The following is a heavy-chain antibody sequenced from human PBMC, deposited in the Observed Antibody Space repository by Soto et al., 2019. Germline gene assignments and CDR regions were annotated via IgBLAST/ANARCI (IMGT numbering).Heavy chain of an antibody. D-gene: IGHD6-6*01. CDR1: GFPFSDYY. V-gene: IGHV3-11*01. CDR3: ARTLAARFDY. Sequence: GSLILSCAASGFPFSDYYMSLIRQAPGKGLEWVSHITNSGSTKYYADSVKGRFTISRDNAKKSLFLQMNSLRAEDTAVYYCARTLAARFDYWGQGTQVTVSS. CDR2: ITNSGSTK. J-gene: IGHJ4*02.